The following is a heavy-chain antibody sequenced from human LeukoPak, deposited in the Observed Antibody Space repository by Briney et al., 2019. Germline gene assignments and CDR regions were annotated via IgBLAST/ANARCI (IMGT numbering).Heavy chain of an antibody. CDR2: VIPNSGGT. Sequence: ASVKVSCKASGGTFSSYAISWARQAPGQGLEWMGGVIPNSGGTNYAQKFQGRVTMTRDTSISTAYMELSRLRSDDTAVYYCARAVYFDYWGQGTLVTVSS. CDR1: GGTFSSYA. J-gene: IGHJ4*02. V-gene: IGHV1-2*02. CDR3: ARAVYFDY.